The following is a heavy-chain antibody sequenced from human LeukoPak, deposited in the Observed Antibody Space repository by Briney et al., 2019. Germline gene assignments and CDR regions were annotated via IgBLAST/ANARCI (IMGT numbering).Heavy chain of an antibody. CDR1: GYSISSGYY. CDR2: IYHSGST. J-gene: IGHJ3*02. V-gene: IGHV4-38-2*02. D-gene: IGHD3-10*01. Sequence: SETLSLTCTVSGYSISSGYYWGWIRQPPGKGLEWIGSIYHSGSTYYSPSLRSRVTISLDTSRNQFSLKLNSVTAADTAVYYCAKSNGYGLVDIWGQGTMVTVSS. CDR3: AKSNGYGLVDI.